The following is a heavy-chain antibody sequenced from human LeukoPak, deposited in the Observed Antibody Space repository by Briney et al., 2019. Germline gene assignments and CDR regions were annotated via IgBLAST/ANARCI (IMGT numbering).Heavy chain of an antibody. Sequence: ASVKVSCKASGYTFTSRGIGWVRQAPGQGLEWTGWINCDSGNTNYAQKFQGRLTMTTDTSTSTAYMELRSLRSDDTAVYYCARDEVSGGWYNHWGQGTLVTVSS. J-gene: IGHJ4*02. D-gene: IGHD6-19*01. V-gene: IGHV1-18*04. CDR2: INCDSGNT. CDR1: GYTFTSRG. CDR3: ARDEVSGGWYNH.